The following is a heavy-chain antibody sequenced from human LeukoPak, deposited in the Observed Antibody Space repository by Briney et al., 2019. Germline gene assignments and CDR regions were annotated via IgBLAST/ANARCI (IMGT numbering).Heavy chain of an antibody. Sequence: ASVKVSCKASGGTFSSYAISWVRQAPGQGLEWTGRIIPIFGTANYAQKFKGRVTITTDESTSTAYMELSSLRSEDTAVYYCARDGDYDILTGEPYYFDYWGQGTLVTVSS. CDR1: GGTFSSYA. V-gene: IGHV1-69*05. CDR3: ARDGDYDILTGEPYYFDY. D-gene: IGHD3-9*01. J-gene: IGHJ4*02. CDR2: IIPIFGTA.